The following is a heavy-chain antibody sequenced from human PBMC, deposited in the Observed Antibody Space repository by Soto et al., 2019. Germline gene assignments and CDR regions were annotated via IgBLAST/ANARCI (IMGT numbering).Heavy chain of an antibody. J-gene: IGHJ6*02. CDR1: CVSISSNY. Sequence: SETLSLTCIVSCVSISSNYWSWIRQPPGQGLEWIGYIHYSGSTNFNPSLKNRVVMSVDTSKNQFSLRLSSVTAADTAVYYCARSYPNTIFGVVPSRGLDVWGQGATVTVSS. D-gene: IGHD3-3*01. CDR3: ARSYPNTIFGVVPSRGLDV. V-gene: IGHV4-59*01. CDR2: IHYSGST.